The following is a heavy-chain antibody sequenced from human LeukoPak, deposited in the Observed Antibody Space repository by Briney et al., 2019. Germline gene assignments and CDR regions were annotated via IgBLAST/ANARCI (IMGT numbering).Heavy chain of an antibody. CDR1: GVTFDDYA. V-gene: IGHV3-9*01. CDR3: VKDGGRDTAAAYY. Sequence: PGGSLRLSCAASGVTFDDYAMHWVRQAPGKGLEWVSGILSNSGSIGYADSVKGRFTISRDDAKNSLYSQMNSLRAEDTALYYCVKDGGRDTAAAYYWGQGTLVSVSS. CDR2: ILSNSGSI. D-gene: IGHD6-13*01. J-gene: IGHJ4*02.